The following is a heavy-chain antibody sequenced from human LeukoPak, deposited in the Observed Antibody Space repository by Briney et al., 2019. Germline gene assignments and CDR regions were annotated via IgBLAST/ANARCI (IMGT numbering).Heavy chain of an antibody. J-gene: IGHJ4*02. CDR2: ISSSSAYI. D-gene: IGHD3-16*01. Sequence: KSGGSLRLSCVASGFIFSDYSMDWVRQAPGKGLEWVSSISSSSAYIFYSDSVKGRFTISRDNAQSSLYLQMNSLRAEDTAVYYCARDLHPRLTGYFDYWGQGTLVTVSS. CDR3: ARDLHPRLTGYFDY. V-gene: IGHV3-21*04. CDR1: GFIFSDYS.